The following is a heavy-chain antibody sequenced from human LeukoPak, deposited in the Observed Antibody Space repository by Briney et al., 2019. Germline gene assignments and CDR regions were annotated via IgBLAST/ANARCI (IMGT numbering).Heavy chain of an antibody. V-gene: IGHV4-31*03. CDR1: GGSISSDGYY. CDR3: ARASPSTDSSFDY. CDR2: IFYGGNT. D-gene: IGHD6-6*01. Sequence: SETLSLTCTVSGGSISSDGYYWGWIRQHPGMGLEWIGYIFYGGNTYYSPSLKSRVTISVDTSKNQFSLKLSSVTAADTAVYYCARASPSTDSSFDYWGQGTLVTVSS. J-gene: IGHJ4*02.